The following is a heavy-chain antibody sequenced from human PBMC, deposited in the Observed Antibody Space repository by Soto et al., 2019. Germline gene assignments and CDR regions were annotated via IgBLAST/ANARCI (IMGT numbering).Heavy chain of an antibody. CDR2: IYYSGST. D-gene: IGHD1-7*01. CDR3: AREKTTIGDFDY. V-gene: IGHV4-59*01. J-gene: IGHJ4*02. Sequence: SETLSLTCTVSGVSISSYYWSWIRQPPGKGLEWIGFIYYSGSTNYNPSLKSRVTISVDTSKNQFSLKLSSVTAADTAVYYCAREKTTIGDFDYWGQGTLVTVSS. CDR1: GVSISSYY.